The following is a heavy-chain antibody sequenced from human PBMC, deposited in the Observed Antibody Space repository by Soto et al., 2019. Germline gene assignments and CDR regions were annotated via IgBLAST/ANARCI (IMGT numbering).Heavy chain of an antibody. CDR1: GFTFSSYA. D-gene: IGHD2-2*01. Sequence: EVQLLESGGGLVQPGGSLRLSCAASGFTFSSYAMSWVRQAPGKGLDWVSAISGSGGSTYYADSVKGTFTISRDNSNNTLYMQMNSLRAEDTAVYYCAKDSLKYQQLLFYYFDYWGQGTLVTVSS. V-gene: IGHV3-23*01. CDR3: AKDSLKYQQLLFYYFDY. J-gene: IGHJ4*02. CDR2: ISGSGGST.